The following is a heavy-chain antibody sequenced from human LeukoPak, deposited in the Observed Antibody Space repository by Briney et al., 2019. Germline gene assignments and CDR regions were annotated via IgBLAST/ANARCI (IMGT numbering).Heavy chain of an antibody. CDR2: INHSGST. D-gene: IGHD5-18*01. CDR1: GGSISSYY. V-gene: IGHV4-34*01. Sequence: ETLSLTCTVSGGSISSYYWSWIRQPPGKGLEWIGEINHSGSTNYNPSLKSRVTISVDTSKNQFSLKLSSVTAADTAVYYCARLLWIPNAFDIWGQGTMVTVSS. J-gene: IGHJ3*02. CDR3: ARLLWIPNAFDI.